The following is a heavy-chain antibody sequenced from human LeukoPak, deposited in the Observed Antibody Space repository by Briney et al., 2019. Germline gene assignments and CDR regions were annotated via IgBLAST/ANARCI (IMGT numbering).Heavy chain of an antibody. Sequence: GGSLRLSCAASGFTFSSYGMSWVRQAPGKGLEWVSAISGSGGSTYYADSVKGRFTISRDNSKNTLYLQMNSLRAEDTAVYYCAKGESSGWYGYYYYYYYMDVWGKGTTVTISS. CDR3: AKGESSGWYGYYYYYYYMDV. CDR1: GFTFSSYG. J-gene: IGHJ6*03. V-gene: IGHV3-23*01. D-gene: IGHD6-19*01. CDR2: ISGSGGST.